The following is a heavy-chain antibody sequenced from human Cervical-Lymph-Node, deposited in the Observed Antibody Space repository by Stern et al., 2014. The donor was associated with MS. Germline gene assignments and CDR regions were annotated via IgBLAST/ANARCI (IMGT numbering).Heavy chain of an antibody. Sequence: QVQLQESGPGLVKPSGTLSLTCAVSGASISTSNWWSWVRQPPGKGLEWIGKIYHSGSTTYTPSLKSRVSMSLDNSKNQFSLILSSVTAADTAVYYCARHNHFGDFMDYWGQGTLVTVSS. V-gene: IGHV4-4*02. CDR2: IYHSGST. J-gene: IGHJ4*02. CDR3: ARHNHFGDFMDY. CDR1: GASISTSNW. D-gene: IGHD4-17*01.